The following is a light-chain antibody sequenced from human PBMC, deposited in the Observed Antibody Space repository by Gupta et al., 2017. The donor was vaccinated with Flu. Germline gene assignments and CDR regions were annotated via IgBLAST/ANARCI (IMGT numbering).Light chain of an antibody. Sequence: QSALTQPASVSGSLGQSITISCIGTASDIGAYNYVSWYQHHPGKAPQLKIYEVNNEVLNGPSWLFDRFSGSKSGNTASLTIARLQAEDEAYYYCSSYTTTGTLVFGGGTKLTVL. CDR2: EVNNEVL. V-gene: IGLV2-14*01. J-gene: IGLJ3*02. CDR1: ASDIGAYNY. CDR3: SSYTTTGTLV.